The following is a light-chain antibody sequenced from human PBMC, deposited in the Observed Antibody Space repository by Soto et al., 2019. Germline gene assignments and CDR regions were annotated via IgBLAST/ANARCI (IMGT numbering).Light chain of an antibody. V-gene: IGLV2-14*01. Sequence: QSALTQPASVSGSPGQSITISCTGTSSDVGGYNYVSWYQQHPGKAPKLMIYDVSNRPSGVSDRFSASKSGNTASLTISGLQAEDEADYYCSSYTSNSTWVFGGGTK. CDR2: DVS. CDR1: SSDVGGYNY. J-gene: IGLJ3*02. CDR3: SSYTSNSTWV.